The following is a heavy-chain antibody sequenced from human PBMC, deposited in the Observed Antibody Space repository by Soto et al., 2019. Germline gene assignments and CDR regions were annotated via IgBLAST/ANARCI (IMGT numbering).Heavy chain of an antibody. CDR1: GFTFSSYG. CDR3: ARGNFYDTSRFLDYSYYYGMDV. Sequence: GGSLRLSCAASGFTFSSYGMHWVRQAPGKGLEWVAVIWYDGRNEFYADSVKGRFTISRDNSKNTLYLQMNSLRAEDTALYYCARGNFYDTSRFLDYSYYYGMDVWGQGTTVTVSS. D-gene: IGHD3-22*01. CDR2: IWYDGRNE. V-gene: IGHV3-33*01. J-gene: IGHJ6*02.